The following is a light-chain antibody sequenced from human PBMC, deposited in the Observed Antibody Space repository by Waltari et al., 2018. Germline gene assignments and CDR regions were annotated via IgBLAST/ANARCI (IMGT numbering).Light chain of an antibody. Sequence: QSALTQPRSVSGSPGQSVTISCTGTSSDVGGYDYVSWYQHHPGKAPKLMICAVTKRPSGVPDRFSGSKSGNTASLTISGLQAEDEAYYYCCSYAGSYTHVVFGGGTKLTVL. CDR3: CSYAGSYTHVV. J-gene: IGLJ2*01. CDR2: AVT. V-gene: IGLV2-11*01. CDR1: SSDVGGYDY.